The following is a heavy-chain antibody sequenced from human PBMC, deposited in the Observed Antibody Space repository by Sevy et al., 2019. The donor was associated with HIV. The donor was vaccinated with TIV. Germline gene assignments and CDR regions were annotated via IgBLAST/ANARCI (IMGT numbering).Heavy chain of an antibody. Sequence: GGSLRLSCAASGFTFSNVWMSWVRQAPGKGLEWVSYISNSGTTISYSDSVRGRFSISRDNARNSLYLQMNSLRAEDTAVYYCARDLPPSATTVAHFDYWGQGTLVTVSS. J-gene: IGHJ4*02. CDR3: ARDLPPSATTVAHFDY. D-gene: IGHD4-17*01. V-gene: IGHV3-48*03. CDR1: GFTFSNVW. CDR2: ISNSGTTI.